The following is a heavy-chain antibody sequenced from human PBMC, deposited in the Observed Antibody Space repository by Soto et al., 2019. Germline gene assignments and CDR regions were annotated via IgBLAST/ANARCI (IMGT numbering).Heavy chain of an antibody. V-gene: IGHV3-23*01. D-gene: IGHD3-9*01. CDR3: AKVPQWVLRYHDWYFDY. CDR1: GFSFSNSA. CDR2: ISGSGDIT. Sequence: EVQRLESGGGLVQPGGSLRLSCAVSGFSFSNSAMTWVRQAPGKGLEWVSGISGSGDITYNTDSVKGRFAISRDTSKNVVYLQMRSLRAEDTAVYYCAKVPQWVLRYHDWYFDYWGQGTLVTVSS. J-gene: IGHJ4*02.